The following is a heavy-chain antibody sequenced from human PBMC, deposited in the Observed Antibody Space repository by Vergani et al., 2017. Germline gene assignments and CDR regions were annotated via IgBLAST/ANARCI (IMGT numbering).Heavy chain of an antibody. D-gene: IGHD6-19*01. V-gene: IGHV3-66*01. CDR3: ARDRRSGWYEGHYYGMDV. CDR2: IYSGGST. J-gene: IGHJ6*02. CDR1: GFTLSSNY. Sequence: EVQLVESGGGLVQPGGSLRLSCAASGFTLSSNYMSWVRQAPGKGLEWVSVIYSGGSTYYADSVKGRFTIPRDNSKNTLCLQMNSLSAEDTAVYYCARDRRSGWYEGHYYGMDVWGQGTMVTVSS.